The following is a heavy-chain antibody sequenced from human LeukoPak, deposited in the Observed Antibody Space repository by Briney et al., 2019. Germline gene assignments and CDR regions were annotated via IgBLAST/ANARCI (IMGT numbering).Heavy chain of an antibody. J-gene: IGHJ4*02. CDR2: IRSKANHYAT. Sequence: PGESLKLSCAASGFTFSGSAIHWVRQASGKGLEWVGRIRSKANHYATAYAPSVRGRFTISRDDSKNTAYLQMNSLKTEDTAVYYCARVSKDDSSGYYINWGQGTLVTVSS. CDR3: ARVSKDDSSGYYIN. D-gene: IGHD3-22*01. CDR1: GFTFSGSA. V-gene: IGHV3-73*01.